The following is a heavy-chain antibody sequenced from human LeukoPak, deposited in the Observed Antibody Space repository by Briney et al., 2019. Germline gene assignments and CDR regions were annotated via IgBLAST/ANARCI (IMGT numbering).Heavy chain of an antibody. CDR1: GYTFTGYY. CDR3: ASSESNWNDEPLDY. V-gene: IGHV1-2*02. CDR2: INPNSGGT. J-gene: IGHJ4*02. Sequence: GASVKVPCKASGYTFTGYYMHWVRQAPGQGLEWMGWINPNSGGTNYAQKFQGRVTMTRDASISTAYMELSRLRSDDTAVYYCASSESNWNDEPLDYWGQGTLVTVSS. D-gene: IGHD1-20*01.